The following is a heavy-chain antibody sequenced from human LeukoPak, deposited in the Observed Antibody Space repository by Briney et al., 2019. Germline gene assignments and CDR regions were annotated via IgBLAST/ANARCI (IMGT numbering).Heavy chain of an antibody. D-gene: IGHD4-17*01. CDR3: AREARQGGLGDYIPLDY. CDR2: ISSSSSYI. J-gene: IGHJ4*02. CDR1: GFTFSSYS. V-gene: IGHV3-21*04. Sequence: PGGSLRLSCAASGFTFSSYSMNWVRQAPGKGLEWVSSISSSSSYIYYADSVKGRFTISRDNAKNSLYLQMNSLRAEDTAVYYCAREARQGGLGDYIPLDYWGQGTLVTVSS.